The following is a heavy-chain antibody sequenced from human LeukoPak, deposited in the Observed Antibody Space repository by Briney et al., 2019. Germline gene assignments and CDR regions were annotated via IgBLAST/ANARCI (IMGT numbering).Heavy chain of an antibody. CDR1: ADSLSSGGHY. D-gene: IGHD3-10*01. V-gene: IGHV4-31*03. CDR3: ARGGNRFGGFYFDY. Sequence: SETLSLTCTVSADSLSSGGHYWAWIRQFPGKGLESIGFIHHSGRSRHNPSLKDRVAILVDTSRKQFALKLSSVTAADTAMYYCARGGNRFGGFYFDYWGQGIQVIVSS. CDR2: IHHSGRS. J-gene: IGHJ4*02.